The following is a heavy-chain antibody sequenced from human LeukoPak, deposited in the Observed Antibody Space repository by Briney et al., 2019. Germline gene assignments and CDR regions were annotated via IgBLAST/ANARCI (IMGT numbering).Heavy chain of an antibody. J-gene: IGHJ4*02. V-gene: IGHV1-8*02. CDR3: ARALPTMVRGVPTDY. Sequence: ASVKVSCKASGYTFTSYGISWVRQATGQGLEWMGWMNPNSGNTGYAQKFQGRVTMTRNTSISTAYMELSSLRSEDTAVYYCARALPTMVRGVPTDYWGQGTLVTVSS. D-gene: IGHD3-10*01. CDR2: MNPNSGNT. CDR1: GYTFTSYG.